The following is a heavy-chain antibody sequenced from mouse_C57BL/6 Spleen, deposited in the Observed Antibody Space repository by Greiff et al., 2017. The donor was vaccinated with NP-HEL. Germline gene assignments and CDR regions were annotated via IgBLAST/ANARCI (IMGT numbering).Heavy chain of an antibody. J-gene: IGHJ3*01. CDR1: GYTFPSYW. D-gene: IGHD4-1*01. CDR2: IHPHSGST. V-gene: IGHV1-64*01. Sequence: VQLQQPGAELVKPGASVKLSFKASGYTFPSYWMHWVKQRPGQGLEWIGMIHPHSGSTNYNEKFKSKATLTGDKSSSTAYMQRRSLTSEDSAFYYCAREGLGLFAYWGQGTLVTVSA. CDR3: AREGLGLFAY.